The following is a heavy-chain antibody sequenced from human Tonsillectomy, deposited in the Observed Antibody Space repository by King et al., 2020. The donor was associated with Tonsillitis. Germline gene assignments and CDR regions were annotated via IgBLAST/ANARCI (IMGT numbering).Heavy chain of an antibody. V-gene: IGHV2-26*01. J-gene: IGHJ4*02. CDR1: GFSLSNPRMG. Sequence: VTLKESGPVLVKPTETLTLTCTVSGFSLSNPRMGVSWIRQPPGKALEWLALIFSNDEKSYSTSLKSRLTISKDTSKSQVVLTLTDMDPVDTAMYYCARILSQYDYEYNDYSNLDYWGQGTLVTVSS. CDR3: ARILSQYDYEYNDYSNLDY. CDR2: IFSNDEK. D-gene: IGHD3-22*01.